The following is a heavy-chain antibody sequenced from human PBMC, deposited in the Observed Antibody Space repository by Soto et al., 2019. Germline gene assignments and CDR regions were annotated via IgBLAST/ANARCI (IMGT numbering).Heavy chain of an antibody. CDR1: GCTFSSYA. CDR3: AKVPRKWLATNDAFDI. V-gene: IGHV3-23*01. D-gene: IGHD6-19*01. J-gene: IGHJ3*02. CDR2: INYSGDNT. Sequence: PGGSLRRSCAASGCTFSSYAMSWVRQAPGKGLEWVSSINYSGDNTYNADSVKGRFTISRDNSKNTLYLQMNSLRAEDTAVYYCAKVPRKWLATNDAFDIWGQGTMVTVSS.